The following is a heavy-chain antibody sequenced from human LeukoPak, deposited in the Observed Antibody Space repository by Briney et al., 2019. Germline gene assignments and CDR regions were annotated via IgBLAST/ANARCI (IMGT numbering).Heavy chain of an antibody. V-gene: IGHV1-2*02. J-gene: IGHJ4*02. CDR1: GDTFTAYY. Sequence: ASVKVSRKASGDTFTAYYMHWVRQAPGQGLEWMGWVNPNSAGTNYAQKFQGRVTMTRDTSISTAYMELSRLTSDDTAVYYCASEGGEMAPYFDYWGQGTLVTVSS. CDR3: ASEGGEMAPYFDY. D-gene: IGHD5-24*01. CDR2: VNPNSAGT.